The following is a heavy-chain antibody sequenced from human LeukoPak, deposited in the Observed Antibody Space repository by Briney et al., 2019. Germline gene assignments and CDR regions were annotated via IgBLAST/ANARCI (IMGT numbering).Heavy chain of an antibody. V-gene: IGHV4-39*07. CDR1: GGSISSSSYY. Sequence: SETLSLTCTVSGGSISSSSYYWGWIRQPPGKGLEWIGSIYYSGSTYYNPSLKSRATISVDTSKNQFSLKLSSVTAADTAVYYCARGIGIAARRGYFDYWGQGTLVTVSS. D-gene: IGHD6-6*01. CDR2: IYYSGST. J-gene: IGHJ4*02. CDR3: ARGIGIAARRGYFDY.